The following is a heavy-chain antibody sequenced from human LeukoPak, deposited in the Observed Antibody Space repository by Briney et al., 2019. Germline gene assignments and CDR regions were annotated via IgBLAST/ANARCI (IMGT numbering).Heavy chain of an antibody. CDR3: ARDGYDADGYLDY. D-gene: IGHD5-18*01. J-gene: IGHJ4*02. V-gene: IGHV1-18*01. CDR2: INPANGNT. Sequence: EASVKVSCKTSGYTFTSYGISWVRQAPGQGLEWIGWINPANGNTKYSRNFQGRVTITRDTSASVVYMELSSLTYEDTAVYFCARDGYDADGYLDYWGRGALVPVSS. CDR1: GYTFTSYG.